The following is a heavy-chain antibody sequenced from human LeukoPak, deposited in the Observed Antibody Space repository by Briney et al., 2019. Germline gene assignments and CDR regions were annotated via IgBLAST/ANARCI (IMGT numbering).Heavy chain of an antibody. CDR2: IYYRRTI. J-gene: IGHJ5*02. D-gene: IGHD6-13*01. V-gene: IGHV4-38-2*02. CDR3: ASGYSSSWYWFDP. CDR1: GGSISSGYD. Sequence: SETLSLTCTVSGGSISSGYDWGWIRQPPGKGLEWIGSIYYRRTIYYNPSLKSRVTISVDKSKNQFSLKLSSVTAADTAVYYCASGYSSSWYWFDPWGQGTLVTVSS.